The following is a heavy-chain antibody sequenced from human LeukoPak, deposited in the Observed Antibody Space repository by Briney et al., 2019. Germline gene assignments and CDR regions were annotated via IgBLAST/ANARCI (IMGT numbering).Heavy chain of an antibody. CDR3: AKTGAVDY. Sequence: PGGSLRLSCAASGFTFSDYAMHWVRQAPGKGLEWVAVISKDGSDKYYPGSVRGRFTISRDNSKNTLYLQMNSLRAEDTAVYYCAKTGAVDYWGQGTLVTVSS. J-gene: IGHJ4*02. D-gene: IGHD1-14*01. CDR1: GFTFSDYA. V-gene: IGHV3-30-3*01. CDR2: ISKDGSDK.